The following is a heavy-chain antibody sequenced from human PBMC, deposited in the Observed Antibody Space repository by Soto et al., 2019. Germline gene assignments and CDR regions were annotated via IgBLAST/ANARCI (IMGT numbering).Heavy chain of an antibody. J-gene: IGHJ4*02. CDR2: IKPDGNEK. Sequence: PGGSLRLSCVVSGFTLSNYWMSWFRQAPEKGLEWVAHIKPDGNEKYYVDSVKGRFTVSRDNARNSLYLQMNNLRVEDTAVYYCATSSGSSFWGQGTLVTVSS. CDR1: GFTLSNYW. V-gene: IGHV3-7*01. CDR3: ATSSGSSF. D-gene: IGHD3-22*01.